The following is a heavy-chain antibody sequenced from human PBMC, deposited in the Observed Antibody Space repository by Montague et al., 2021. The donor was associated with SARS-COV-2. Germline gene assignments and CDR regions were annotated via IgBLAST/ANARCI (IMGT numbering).Heavy chain of an antibody. J-gene: IGHJ4*02. Sequence: SETLSLTCTVSGFSISTGHYWGWIRQPPGKGLAWIGEINHSGSTXYNPSLKSRVTISVDTSKNQFSLKLSSVTAADTAVYYCARGSRQWLVRPPHYYYFDYWGQGVLVTVSS. D-gene: IGHD6-19*01. CDR2: INHSGST. CDR1: GFSISTGHY. V-gene: IGHV4-38-2*02. CDR3: ARGSRQWLVRPPHYYYFDY.